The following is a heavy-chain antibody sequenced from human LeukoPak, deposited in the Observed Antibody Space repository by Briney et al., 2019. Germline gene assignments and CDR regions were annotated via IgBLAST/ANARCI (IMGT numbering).Heavy chain of an antibody. D-gene: IGHD6-19*01. V-gene: IGHV4-61*01. CDR2: LYYSGST. CDR1: GGSVSSGSYY. Sequence: SETLSLTCTVSGGSVSSGSYYWSWIRQPPGKGLEWIGYLYYSGSTNYNPSLKSRVTISVDTSKNQFSLKLSSVTAADTAVYYCARDRRIAVAGTRYYYYGMDVWGKGTTVTVSS. CDR3: ARDRRIAVAGTRYYYYGMDV. J-gene: IGHJ6*04.